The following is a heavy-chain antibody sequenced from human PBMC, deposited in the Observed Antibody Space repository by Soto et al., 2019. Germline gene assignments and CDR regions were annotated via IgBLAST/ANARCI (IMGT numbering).Heavy chain of an antibody. CDR1: GGTFSSYA. CDR3: ARFSGGSYNTYYFYYGMDV. J-gene: IGHJ6*02. D-gene: IGHD2-15*01. V-gene: IGHV1-69*13. CDR2: ISPIFGTA. Sequence: SVKVSCKASGGTFSSYAISWVRQAPGQGLEWMGGISPIFGTAKYAQKFQGRVTITADESTSTAYMELSSLRSEDTAMYYCARFSGGSYNTYYFYYGMDVWGQGTTVTVSS.